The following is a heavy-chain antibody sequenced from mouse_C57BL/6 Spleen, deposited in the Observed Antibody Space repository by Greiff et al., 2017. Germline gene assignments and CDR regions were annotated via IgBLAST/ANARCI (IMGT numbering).Heavy chain of an antibody. CDR1: GYTFTSYG. D-gene: IGHD1-1*01. J-gene: IGHJ4*01. CDR3: AYYYGSSTDYAMDY. Sequence: VKLQESGAELARPGASVKLSCKASGYTFTSYGISWVKQRTGQGLEWIGEIYPRSGNTYYNEKFKGKATLTADKSSSTAYMELRSLTSEDSAVYFCAYYYGSSTDYAMDYWGQGTSGTVSS. V-gene: IGHV1-81*01. CDR2: IYPRSGNT.